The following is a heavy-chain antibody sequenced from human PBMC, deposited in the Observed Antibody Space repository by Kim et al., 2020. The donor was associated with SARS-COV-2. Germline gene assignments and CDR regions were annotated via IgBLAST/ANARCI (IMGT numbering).Heavy chain of an antibody. J-gene: IGHJ4*02. CDR2: IKSKTDGGTT. V-gene: IGHV3-15*01. Sequence: GGSLRLSCAASGFTFSNAWMSWVRQAPGKGLEWVGRIKSKTDGGTTDYAAPVKGRFTISRDDSKNTLYLQMNSLKTEDTAVYYCTTVLWDITMVRGVTHRVDYWGQGTLVTVSS. D-gene: IGHD3-10*01. CDR1: GFTFSNAW. CDR3: TTVLWDITMVRGVTHRVDY.